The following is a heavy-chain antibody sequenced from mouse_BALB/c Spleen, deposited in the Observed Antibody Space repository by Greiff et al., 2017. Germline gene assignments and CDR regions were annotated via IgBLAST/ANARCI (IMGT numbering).Heavy chain of an antibody. D-gene: IGHD2-1*01. CDR2: INPSNGGT. J-gene: IGHJ3*01. Sequence: VQLQQSGAELVKPGASVKLSCKASGYTFTSYYMYWVKQRPGQGLEWIGEINPSNGGTNFNEKFKSKATLTVDKSSSTAYMQLSSLTSEDSAVYYCTKIYYGNEGRFAYWGQGTLVTVSA. V-gene: IGHV1S81*02. CDR3: TKIYYGNEGRFAY. CDR1: GYTFTSYY.